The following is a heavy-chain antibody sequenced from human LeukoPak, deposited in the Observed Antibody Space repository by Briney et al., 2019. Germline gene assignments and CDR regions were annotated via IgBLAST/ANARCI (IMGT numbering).Heavy chain of an antibody. J-gene: IGHJ4*02. CDR3: ARDLSRGLFDY. V-gene: IGHV3-48*03. CDR2: ISSSGSTI. D-gene: IGHD2-15*01. CDR1: GVTFSSYE. Sequence: PGGSLRLSCAASGVTFSSYEMNWVRHAPGKGLEWVSYISSSGSTIYYGASVRGRFTISGDNAENSLYLQMNSLRAEDTAAYSCARDLSRGLFDYWGQGTLVTVSS.